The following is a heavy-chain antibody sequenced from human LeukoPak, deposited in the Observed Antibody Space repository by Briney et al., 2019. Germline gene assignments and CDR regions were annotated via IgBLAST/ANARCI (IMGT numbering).Heavy chain of an antibody. J-gene: IGHJ6*04. CDR2: INPNSGDT. D-gene: IGHD3-10*01. Sequence: ASVKVSCKASGYTFTAYYLHWVRQAPGQGLEWMGWINPNSGDTKYAQKFQGRVTMTRDTSISTAYMELSSLRSEDTAVYYCARDPYYGSGSYRYGMDVWGKGTTVTLSS. CDR3: ARDPYYGSGSYRYGMDV. CDR1: GYTFTAYY. V-gene: IGHV1-2*02.